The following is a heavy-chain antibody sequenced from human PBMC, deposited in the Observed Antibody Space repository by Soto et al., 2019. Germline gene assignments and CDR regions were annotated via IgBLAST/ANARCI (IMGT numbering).Heavy chain of an antibody. J-gene: IGHJ6*03. V-gene: IGHV4-34*01. CDR1: GGSFSGYY. CDR3: ARGLKVATRYGGKYYYYYMDA. CDR2: INHSGST. Sequence: SETLSLICAVYGGSFSGYYWSWIRQPPGKGLEWIGEINHSGSTNYNPSLKSRVTISVDTSKNQFSLKLSSVTAADTAVYYCARGLKVATRYGGKYYYYYMDAWGKGTTVTVSS. D-gene: IGHD5-12*01.